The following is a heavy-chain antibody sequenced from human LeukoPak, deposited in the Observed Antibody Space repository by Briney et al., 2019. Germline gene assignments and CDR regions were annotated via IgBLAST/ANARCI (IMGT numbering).Heavy chain of an antibody. V-gene: IGHV4-61*02. Sequence: SETLSLTCTVSGGSISSGSYYWSWIRQPAGKGLEWIGRIYTSGSTNYNPSLKSRVTISVDTSKNQFSLKLSSVTAADTAVYYCARGQPVFEGVDYWGQGTLVTVSS. CDR3: ARGQPVFEGVDY. D-gene: IGHD1-1*01. CDR2: IYTSGST. J-gene: IGHJ4*02. CDR1: GGSISSGSYY.